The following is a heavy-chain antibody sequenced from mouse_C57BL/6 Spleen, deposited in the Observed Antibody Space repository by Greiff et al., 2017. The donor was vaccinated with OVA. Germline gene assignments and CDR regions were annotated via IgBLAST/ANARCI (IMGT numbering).Heavy chain of an antibody. CDR2: IHPNSGRT. CDR3: ARSKYGSNYFDD. J-gene: IGHJ2*01. Sequence: VQLQQPGAELVKPGASVKLSCKASGYTFTSYWMHWVKQRPGQGLEWIGMIHPNSGRTNYTEKFKSQATLTVDKSSSTAYMQLSSLTSEDSAVYYCARSKYGSNYFDDWGQGTTLTVSS. D-gene: IGHD1-1*01. V-gene: IGHV1-64*01. CDR1: GYTFTSYW.